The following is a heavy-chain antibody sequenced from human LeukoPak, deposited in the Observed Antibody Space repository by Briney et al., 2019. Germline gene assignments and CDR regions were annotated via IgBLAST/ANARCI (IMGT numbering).Heavy chain of an antibody. D-gene: IGHD1-26*01. CDR3: AAGIEKGGATGFDY. CDR1: GFTFTSSA. V-gene: IGHV1-58*01. Sequence: GTSVKVSCKASGFTFTSSAVQWVRQARGQRLEWIGWIVVGSGNTNYAQKFQERVTITRDMSTSTAYMELSSLRSEDTAVYYCAAGIEKGGATGFDYWGQGTLVTVSS. J-gene: IGHJ4*02. CDR2: IVVGSGNT.